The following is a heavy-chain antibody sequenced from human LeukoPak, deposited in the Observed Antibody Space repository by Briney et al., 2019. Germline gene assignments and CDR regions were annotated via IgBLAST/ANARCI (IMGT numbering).Heavy chain of an antibody. CDR3: ARNDYYYMDV. J-gene: IGHJ6*03. Sequence: PSETLSLTCTVSGGSISSYYWSWIRQPPGKGLEWIGYIYYSGSTNYNPSLKSRVTIAVDTSKNQFSLKLSSVTAADTAVYYCARNDYYYMDVWGKGTTVTVSS. CDR2: IYYSGST. CDR1: GGSISSYY. V-gene: IGHV4-59*01.